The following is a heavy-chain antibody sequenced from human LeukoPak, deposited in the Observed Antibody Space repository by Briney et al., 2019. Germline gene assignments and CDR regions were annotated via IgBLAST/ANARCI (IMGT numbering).Heavy chain of an antibody. CDR2: IRSKAYGGTT. Sequence: GGSLRLSCTASGFTFGDYAMSWVRQAPGKGLEWVSFIRSKAYGGTTEYAVSVKGRFTISRDDSKSIAYLQMNSLKTEDTAVYYCTRVSLVAASVFFDYWGQGTLVTVSS. V-gene: IGHV3-49*04. D-gene: IGHD2-15*01. CDR1: GFTFGDYA. CDR3: TRVSLVAASVFFDY. J-gene: IGHJ4*02.